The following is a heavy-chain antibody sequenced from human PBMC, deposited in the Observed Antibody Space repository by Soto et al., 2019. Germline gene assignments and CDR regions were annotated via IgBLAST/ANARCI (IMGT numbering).Heavy chain of an antibody. CDR1: GGTFSIYA. CDR3: ASSSVSGNGY. CDR2: IIPIFGTA. Sequence: AVKVSCPSSGGTFSIYAISWLRRAPGQGLEWMGGIIPIFGTANYAQKFQGRVTITADESTSTAYMELSSLRSEDTAVYDCASSSVSGNGYWGKGTHVTV. J-gene: IGHJ4*02. V-gene: IGHV1-69*13. D-gene: IGHD3-10*01.